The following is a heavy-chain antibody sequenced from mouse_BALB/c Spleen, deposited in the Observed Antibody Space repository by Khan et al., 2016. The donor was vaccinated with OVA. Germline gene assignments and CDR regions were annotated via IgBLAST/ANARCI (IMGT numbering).Heavy chain of an antibody. V-gene: IGHV5-6-3*01. J-gene: IGHJ2*01. D-gene: IGHD1-1*01. CDR3: ARVLYYYRSYIDF. CDR1: GFTFSSYG. Sequence: EVELVESGGGLVQPGGSLKLSCAASGFTFSSYGMSWIRQTPDKRLELVATINSAGDYAYSPDIVEGRFTISRDNAKNTLYQKMSSLKSENTTMYYCARVLYYYRSYIDFWGQGTTLTVSP. CDR2: INSAGDYA.